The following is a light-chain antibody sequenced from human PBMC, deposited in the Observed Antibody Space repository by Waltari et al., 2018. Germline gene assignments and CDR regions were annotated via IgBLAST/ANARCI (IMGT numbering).Light chain of an antibody. CDR3: MQALQTPLT. CDR2: LRS. CDR1: HSLLQSNGYNY. V-gene: IGKV2-28*01. Sequence: TQSPLTLAVTPGEPASISCRSSHSLLQSNGYNYLDWYLQKPGQSPRLLIYLRSNRAAGVPDRFSGSGSGTDFTLKISRVEAEDVGVYYCMQALQTPLTFGGGTKVEIK. J-gene: IGKJ4*01.